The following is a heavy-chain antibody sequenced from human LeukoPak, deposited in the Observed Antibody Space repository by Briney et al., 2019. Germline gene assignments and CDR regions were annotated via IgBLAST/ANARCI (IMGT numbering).Heavy chain of an antibody. D-gene: IGHD3-10*01. CDR1: GFSFSDAW. J-gene: IGHJ4*02. CDR2: IESKTDGGTT. CDR3: TTYGSGRKLDY. V-gene: IGHV3-15*04. Sequence: GGSLRLSCAASGFSFSDAWMSWVRQIPGKGLEWVGRIESKTDGGTTDYAAPVKGRFTISRDDSTNTLYLQMNSLKSEDTAVYYCTTYGSGRKLDYWGQGILVTVSS.